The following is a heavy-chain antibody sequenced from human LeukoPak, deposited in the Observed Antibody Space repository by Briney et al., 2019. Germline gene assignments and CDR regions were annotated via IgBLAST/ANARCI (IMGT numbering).Heavy chain of an antibody. CDR1: KFAFNNAW. CDR3: TAVPHDSAV. D-gene: IGHD3-22*01. V-gene: IGHV3-15*01. Sequence: GGSLRLSCAASKFAFNNAWMSWFRQAPGKGLEWVGHIKSKTDGGTTDYAAPVQGRFTIPRDDSKDRLYLQMNSLKTEDTAVYYCTAVPHDSAVWGQGTLVTVSS. CDR2: IKSKTDGGTT. J-gene: IGHJ4*02.